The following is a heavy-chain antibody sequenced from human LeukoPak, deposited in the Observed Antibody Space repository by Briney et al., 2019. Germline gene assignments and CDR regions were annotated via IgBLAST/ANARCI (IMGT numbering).Heavy chain of an antibody. Sequence: SETLSLTCTVSGGSISSYYWSWIRQPPGKGLEWIGYIYYSGSTNYNPSLKSRVTISVDRSKNQLSLKLSSVIAADTAVYYCARVAPSEGHYYGSGSYHGGTSPYYYYMDVWGKGTTVTVSS. CDR1: GGSISSYY. J-gene: IGHJ6*03. CDR3: ARVAPSEGHYYGSGSYHGGTSPYYYYMDV. CDR2: IYYSGST. V-gene: IGHV4-59*01. D-gene: IGHD3-10*01.